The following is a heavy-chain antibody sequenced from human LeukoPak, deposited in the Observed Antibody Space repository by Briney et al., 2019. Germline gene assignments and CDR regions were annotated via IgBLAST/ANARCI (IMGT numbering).Heavy chain of an antibody. CDR3: ARGDEVFDY. V-gene: IGHV3-21*01. Sequence: GGSLRLSCAASGFTFSSFNMNWVRQAPGKAMEWVSSITSSGTHIFYADSVKGRFTISRDNAKNSLYLQMNSLRAEDTAVYYCARGDEVFDYWGQGTLVTVSS. CDR1: GFTFSSFN. J-gene: IGHJ4*02. CDR2: ITSSGTHI.